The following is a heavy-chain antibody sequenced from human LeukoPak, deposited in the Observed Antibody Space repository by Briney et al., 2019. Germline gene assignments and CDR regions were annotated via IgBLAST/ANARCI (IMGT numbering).Heavy chain of an antibody. Sequence: GGSLRLSCAASGFTFSPYGMHWVRQAPGKGLEWEAFIRYDGSHIYYADSVKGRFTISRDTSKNTLYMQMNRLRSEEPAVSYCAKDRAHDAFDIWGQGTMVTVSS. J-gene: IGHJ3*02. CDR3: AKDRAHDAFDI. CDR2: IRYDGSHI. V-gene: IGHV3-30*02. CDR1: GFTFSPYG.